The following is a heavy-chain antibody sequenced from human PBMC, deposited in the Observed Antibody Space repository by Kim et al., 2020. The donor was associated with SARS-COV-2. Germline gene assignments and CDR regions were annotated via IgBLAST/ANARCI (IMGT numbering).Heavy chain of an antibody. Sequence: SETLSLTCTVSGGSISSSSYYWGWIRQPPGKGLEWIGSIYYSGSTYYNPSLKSRVTISVDTSKNQFSLKLSPVTAADTAVYYCARFTPREGHDYWGQGTLVTVSS. J-gene: IGHJ4*02. D-gene: IGHD2-15*01. CDR2: IYYSGST. CDR3: ARFTPREGHDY. CDR1: GGSISSSSYY. V-gene: IGHV4-39*07.